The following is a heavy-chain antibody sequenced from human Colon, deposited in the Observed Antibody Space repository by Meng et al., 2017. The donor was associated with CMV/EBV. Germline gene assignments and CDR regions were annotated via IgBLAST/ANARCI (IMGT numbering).Heavy chain of an antibody. CDR1: GFTFNSYA. CDR3: TKGREYSDFWSGQDF. CDR2: ISRGSGTI. Sequence: GGSLRLSCVGSGFTFNSYALNWVRQAPGKGLEWVSAISRGSGTIFYADSVKGRFTISRENSKNTLCLQMHSLRVEDTAIYYCTKGREYSDFWSGQDFWGQGTLVTVSS. D-gene: IGHD3-3*01. J-gene: IGHJ4*02. V-gene: IGHV3-23*01.